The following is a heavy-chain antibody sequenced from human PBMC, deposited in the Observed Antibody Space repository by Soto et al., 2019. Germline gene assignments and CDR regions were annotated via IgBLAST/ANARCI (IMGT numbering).Heavy chain of an antibody. CDR1: GGTFSGYA. CDR3: ARDTNPSGMAV. V-gene: IGHV1-69*13. Sequence: SVRVSCKSSGGTFSGYAISWVPEAPGQGLEWMGGIIPIFGTANYAQKFQGRVTITADESTSTAYMELSSLRSEDTAVYYCARDTNPSGMAVCGQGTTVNVS. J-gene: IGHJ6*02. CDR2: IIPIFGTA.